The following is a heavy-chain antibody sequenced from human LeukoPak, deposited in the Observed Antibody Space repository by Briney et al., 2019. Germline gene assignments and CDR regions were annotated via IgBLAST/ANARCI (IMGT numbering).Heavy chain of an antibody. CDR2: ISGSGSTI. D-gene: IGHD3-16*02. J-gene: IGHJ5*02. Sequence: KAGGSLRLSCAASGFTFSDYYMSWIRQAPGKGLEWVSYISGSGSTIYYADSVKGRFTISRDNSKNSLYLQMNSLRAEDTAVYYCAKGYVYVWGSYRYNWFDPWGQGTLVSVSS. V-gene: IGHV3-11*01. CDR1: GFTFSDYY. CDR3: AKGYVYVWGSYRYNWFDP.